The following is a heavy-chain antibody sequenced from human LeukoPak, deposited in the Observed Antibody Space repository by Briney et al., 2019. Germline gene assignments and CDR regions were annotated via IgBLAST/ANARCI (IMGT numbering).Heavy chain of an antibody. D-gene: IGHD3-9*01. J-gene: IGHJ4*02. CDR3: ARHGVLRYIDD. Sequence: GGSLRLSCAASGFTVSSNYVSWVRQAPGKGLEWVSVIHSDGKTYYADSVKGRFTISRNSSQNTLYLQMNSLRAEDTAVYYCARHGVLRYIDDWGQGTLVTVSS. CDR2: IHSDGKT. V-gene: IGHV3-53*01. CDR1: GFTVSSNY.